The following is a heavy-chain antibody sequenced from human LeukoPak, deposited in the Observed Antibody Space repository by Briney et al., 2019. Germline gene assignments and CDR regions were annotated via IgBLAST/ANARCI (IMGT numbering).Heavy chain of an antibody. Sequence: SETLSLTCTVSGGSISTYYWSWIRQTAGKGLEWIGRIYTSGSTNYNPSLKSRVTMSVDTSKNQFSLKLSSVTAADTAVYYCARENYSGNPPFDYWGQGTLVTVSS. J-gene: IGHJ4*02. CDR3: ARENYSGNPPFDY. V-gene: IGHV4-4*07. CDR1: GGSISTYY. CDR2: IYTSGST. D-gene: IGHD2-15*01.